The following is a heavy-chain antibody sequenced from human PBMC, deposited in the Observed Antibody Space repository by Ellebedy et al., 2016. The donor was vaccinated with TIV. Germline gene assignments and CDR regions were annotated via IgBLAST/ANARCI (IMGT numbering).Heavy chain of an antibody. D-gene: IGHD2-2*01. CDR3: ARGQGYCSSTSCGWVDY. CDR1: GGSFSGYY. V-gene: IGHV4-34*01. CDR2: INHSGST. Sequence: SETLSLXXAVYGGSFSGYYWSWIRQPPGKGLEWIGEINHSGSTNYNPSLKSRVTISVDTSKNQFSLKLSSVTAADTAVYYCARGQGYCSSTSCGWVDYWGQGTLVTVSS. J-gene: IGHJ4*02.